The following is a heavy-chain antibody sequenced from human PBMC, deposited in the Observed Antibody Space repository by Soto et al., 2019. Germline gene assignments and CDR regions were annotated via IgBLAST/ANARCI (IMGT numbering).Heavy chain of an antibody. CDR2: IIPIFGTA. CDR1: GGTFSSYA. CDR3: ARDRKLGYCSSTSCYTGESVWFDP. J-gene: IGHJ5*02. D-gene: IGHD2-2*02. Sequence: ASVKVSCKASGGTFSSYAISWVRQAPGQGLEWMGGIIPIFGTANYAQKFQGRVTITADKSTSTAYMELSSLRSEDTAVYYCARDRKLGYCSSTSCYTGESVWFDPWGQGTLVTVSS. V-gene: IGHV1-69*06.